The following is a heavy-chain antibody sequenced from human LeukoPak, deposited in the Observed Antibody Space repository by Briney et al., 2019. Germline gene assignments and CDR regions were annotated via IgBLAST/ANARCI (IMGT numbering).Heavy chain of an antibody. Sequence: SETLSLTCAVYGGSFSGYYWSWIRQPPGKGLEWIGEINHSGSTNYNPSLKSRGTISVDTSKNQFSLKLSSVTAADTAVYYCARQVRVPAANWFDPWGQGTLVTVSS. CDR3: ARQVRVPAANWFDP. D-gene: IGHD2-2*01. CDR2: INHSGST. CDR1: GGSFSGYY. J-gene: IGHJ5*02. V-gene: IGHV4-34*01.